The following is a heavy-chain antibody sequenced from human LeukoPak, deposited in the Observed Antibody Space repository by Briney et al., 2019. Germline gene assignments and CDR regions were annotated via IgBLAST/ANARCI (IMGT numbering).Heavy chain of an antibody. J-gene: IGHJ4*02. CDR1: GYTFTSYD. CDR2: MNPNSGNT. Sequence: ASVKVSCKASGYTFTSYDINWVRQATGQGLEWMGWMNPNSGNTGYAQKFQGRVIMTRNTSISTAYMELSSLRSEDTAVYYCARYYYGSGSYPIDYWGQGTLVTVSS. D-gene: IGHD3-10*01. V-gene: IGHV1-8*01. CDR3: ARYYYGSGSYPIDY.